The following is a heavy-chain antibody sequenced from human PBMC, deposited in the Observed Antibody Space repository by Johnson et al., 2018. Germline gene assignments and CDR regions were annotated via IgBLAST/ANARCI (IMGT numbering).Heavy chain of an antibody. CDR1: GGSISSYY. D-gene: IGHD4-11*01. J-gene: IGHJ6*02. CDR3: ARALQDYYYGMDV. Sequence: QVQLQESGPGLVKXSETXSLXCTVSGGSISSYYWSWIRQPPGKGLEWIGYIYYSGSTNYNPSLKSRVTISVDTSKNQFSLKLSSVTAADTAVYYCARALQDYYYGMDVWGQGTTVTVSS. V-gene: IGHV4-59*01. CDR2: IYYSGST.